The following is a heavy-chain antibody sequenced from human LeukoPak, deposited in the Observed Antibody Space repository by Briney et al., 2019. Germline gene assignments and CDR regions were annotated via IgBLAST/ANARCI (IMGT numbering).Heavy chain of an antibody. Sequence: GGSLRLSCAASGFTFSSYWMHWVRQAPGKGLVWVSGTNNDGRSTRYADSVKGRFTISRDNAKNTLYLQMNSLRAEDTAVYYCARGGPYSSSSWDYRGQGTLVTVSS. J-gene: IGHJ4*02. V-gene: IGHV3-74*01. D-gene: IGHD6-13*01. CDR3: ARGGPYSSSSWDY. CDR1: GFTFSSYW. CDR2: TNNDGRST.